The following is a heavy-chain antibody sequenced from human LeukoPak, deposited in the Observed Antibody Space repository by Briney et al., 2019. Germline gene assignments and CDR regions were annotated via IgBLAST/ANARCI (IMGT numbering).Heavy chain of an antibody. CDR3: AKEFDYYDSVPFDY. CDR1: GFTFSSYA. D-gene: IGHD3-22*01. Sequence: GRSLRLSCAASGFTFSSYAMHWVRQAPGKGLEWVAVISYDGSNKYYADSVKGRFTISRDNSKNTLYLQMNSLRAEDTAVYYCAKEFDYYDSVPFDYWGQGTLVTVSS. J-gene: IGHJ4*02. CDR2: ISYDGSNK. V-gene: IGHV3-30*04.